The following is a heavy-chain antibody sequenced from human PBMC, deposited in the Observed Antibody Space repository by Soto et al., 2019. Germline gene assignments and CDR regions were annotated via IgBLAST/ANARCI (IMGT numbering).Heavy chain of an antibody. CDR1: GGSFSGYY. Sequence: SETLSLTCAVYGGSFSGYYWSWIRQPPGKGLEWIGEINHSGSTNYNPSLKSRVTISVDTSKNQFSLKLSSVTAADTAVYYCARGPRGSYRYAPGGGLVNWGQGTLVTVSS. D-gene: IGHD3-16*02. V-gene: IGHV4-34*01. J-gene: IGHJ4*02. CDR2: INHSGST. CDR3: ARGPRGSYRYAPGGGLVN.